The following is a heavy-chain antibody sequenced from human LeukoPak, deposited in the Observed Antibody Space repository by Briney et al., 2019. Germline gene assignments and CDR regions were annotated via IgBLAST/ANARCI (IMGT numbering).Heavy chain of an antibody. CDR3: ARDFKTSSSASFDYFDY. CDR2: IWYDGSNK. D-gene: IGHD6-6*01. J-gene: IGHJ4*02. V-gene: IGHV3-33*01. Sequence: PGRSLRLSCAASGSTFSSYGMHWVRQAPGKGLEWVAVIWYDGSNKYYADSVKGRFTISRDNSKNTLYLQMNSLRPEDTAVYYCARDFKTSSSASFDYFDYWGQGTLVTVSS. CDR1: GSTFSSYG.